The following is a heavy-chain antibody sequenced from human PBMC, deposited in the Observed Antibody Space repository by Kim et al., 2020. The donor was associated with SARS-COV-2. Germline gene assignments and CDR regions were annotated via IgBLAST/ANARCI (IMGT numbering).Heavy chain of an antibody. V-gene: IGHV1-69*13. Sequence: SVKVSCKASGGTFGTYPISWVRQAPGQGLEWMGGIIPFFDTKNYAPKFQGRATMTADESTSTTYMELSSRKSGDTAVYFCASRSFDSIGNYHDYWGQGT. CDR3: ASRSFDSIGNYHDY. CDR1: GGTFGTYP. CDR2: IIPFFDTK. J-gene: IGHJ4*02. D-gene: IGHD3-22*01.